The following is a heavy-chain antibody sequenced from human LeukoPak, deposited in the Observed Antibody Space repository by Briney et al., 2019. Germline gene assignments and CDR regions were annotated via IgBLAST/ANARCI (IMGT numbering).Heavy chain of an antibody. CDR1: GGSISSYY. Sequence: SETLSLTCTVSGGSISSYYWSWIRQPPGKGLEWIGYIYYSGSTNYNPSLKSRVTISLDTSKNQFSLKLSSVTAADTAVYYCARDRMITFGGVIAPMDVWGKGTTVTVSS. CDR3: ARDRMITFGGVIAPMDV. D-gene: IGHD3-16*02. V-gene: IGHV4-59*01. CDR2: IYYSGST. J-gene: IGHJ6*04.